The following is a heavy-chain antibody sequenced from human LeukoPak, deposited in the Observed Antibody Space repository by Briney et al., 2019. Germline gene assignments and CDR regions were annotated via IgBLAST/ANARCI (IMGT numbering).Heavy chain of an antibody. CDR2: MNPNSGNT. D-gene: IGHD6-19*01. V-gene: IGHV1-8*01. J-gene: IGHJ4*02. CDR1: GYTFTSYD. CDR3: ARGGPYSSGWYSDY. Sequence: ASVKVSCKASGYTFTSYDINWVRQAAGQGLEWMGWMNPNSGNTGYAQKFQGRVTMTRNTSISTAYMELSSLRSEDTAVYYCARGGPYSSGWYSDYWGQGTLVTVSS.